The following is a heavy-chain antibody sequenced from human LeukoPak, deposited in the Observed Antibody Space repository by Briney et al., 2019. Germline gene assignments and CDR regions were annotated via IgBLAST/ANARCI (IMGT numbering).Heavy chain of an antibody. V-gene: IGHV3-11*04. CDR3: ARERTRYDILTGYYPRFDLDAFDI. J-gene: IGHJ3*02. CDR2: ISSSGSTI. Sequence: PGGSLRLSCAASGFTFSDYYMSWIRQAPGKGLEWVSYISSSGSTIYYADSVKGRFTISRDNAKNSLYLQMNSLRAEDTAVYYCARERTRYDILTGYYPRFDLDAFDIWGQGTMVTVSS. CDR1: GFTFSDYY. D-gene: IGHD3-9*01.